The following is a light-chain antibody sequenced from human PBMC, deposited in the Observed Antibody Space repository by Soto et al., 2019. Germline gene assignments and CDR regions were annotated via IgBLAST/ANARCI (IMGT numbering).Light chain of an antibody. CDR3: GTWDSTLSGV. V-gene: IGLV1-51*01. Sequence: QSVLTQPPSVSAAPGQKVTISCSGSSSNIGNNYVSWYQHLPGAAPKLIIYDNDKRSSAIPDRFSGSKSGTSATLDITGLQTGDEADYFCGTWDSTLSGVFGTGTKLTVL. CDR1: SSNIGNNY. CDR2: DND. J-gene: IGLJ1*01.